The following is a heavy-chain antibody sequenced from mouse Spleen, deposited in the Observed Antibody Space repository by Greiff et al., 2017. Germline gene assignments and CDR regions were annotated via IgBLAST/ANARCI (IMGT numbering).Heavy chain of an antibody. D-gene: IGHD6-1*01. CDR1: GFTFSDYY. CDR3: AALSYYYAMDY. Sequence: EVQRVESEGGLVQPGSSMKLSCTASGFTFSDYYMAWVRQVPEKGLEWVANINYDGSSTYYLDSLKSRFIISRDNAKNILYLQMSSLKSEDTATYYCAALSYYYAMDYWGQGTSVTVSS. J-gene: IGHJ4*01. V-gene: IGHV5-16*01. CDR2: INYDGSST.